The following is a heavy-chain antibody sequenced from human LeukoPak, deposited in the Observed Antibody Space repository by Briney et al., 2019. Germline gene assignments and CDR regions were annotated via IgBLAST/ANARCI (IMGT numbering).Heavy chain of an antibody. J-gene: IGHJ4*02. CDR1: RGTFSSYA. CDR2: IIPILGIA. CDR3: ARGNRQYYYDSSGYSAYFDY. Sequence: ASVKVSCKASRGTFSSYAIIWVRQAPGQGLEWMGRIIPILGIANYAQKFQGRVTITADKSTSTAYMELSSLRSEDTAVYYCARGNRQYYYDSSGYSAYFDYWGQGTLVTVSS. V-gene: IGHV1-69*04. D-gene: IGHD3-22*01.